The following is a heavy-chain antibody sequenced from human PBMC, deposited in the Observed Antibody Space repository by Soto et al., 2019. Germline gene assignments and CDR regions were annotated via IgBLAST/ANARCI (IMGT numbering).Heavy chain of an antibody. CDR1: GYSFTSYW. CDR2: IYPGESDT. Sequence: PGESLKISCKGSGYSFTSYWIGWVRQMPGKGLEGIGIIYPGESDTRYSPPFQGQVTISADKLIRTAYLQWSSVKASDTAMYYCARRLDSSGQLAAWFDPWGQVTTVTVSS. V-gene: IGHV5-51*01. J-gene: IGHJ5*02. D-gene: IGHD3-22*01. CDR3: ARRLDSSGQLAAWFDP.